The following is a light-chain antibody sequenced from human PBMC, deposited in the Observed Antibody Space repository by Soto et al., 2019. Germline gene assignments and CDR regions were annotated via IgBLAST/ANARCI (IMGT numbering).Light chain of an antibody. V-gene: IGLV1-40*01. CDR3: QSYDSSLSAWV. Sequence: QSVLTQPPSVSGAPGQSVTISCTGSSSNIGAGYDVHWYQQLPGTAPRLLIFGNNNRPSGVPDRSSGSKSGTSASLAITGLQAGDEADYYCQSYDSSLSAWVFGGGTKLTVL. CDR2: GNN. CDR1: SSNIGAGYD. J-gene: IGLJ3*02.